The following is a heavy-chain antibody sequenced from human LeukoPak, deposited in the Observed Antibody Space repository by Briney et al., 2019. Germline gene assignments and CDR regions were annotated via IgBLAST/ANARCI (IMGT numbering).Heavy chain of an antibody. D-gene: IGHD2-2*02. CDR1: GYTFTSHD. J-gene: IGHJ4*02. CDR3: ARGGVVPAAIRRDFDY. V-gene: IGHV1-8*03. CDR2: MNPNSGNT. Sequence: ASVKVSCKASGYTFTSHDINWVRQATGQGLEWMGWMNPNSGNTGYAQKFQGRVTITRNTSISTAYMELSSLRSEDTAVYYCARGGVVPAAIRRDFDYWGQGTLVTVSS.